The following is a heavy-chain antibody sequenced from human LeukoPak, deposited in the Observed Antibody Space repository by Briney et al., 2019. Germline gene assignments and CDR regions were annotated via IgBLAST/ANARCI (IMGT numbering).Heavy chain of an antibody. J-gene: IGHJ4*02. V-gene: IGHV4-4*07. CDR3: ARDARAGSGYYSVY. D-gene: IGHD3-22*01. CDR1: GGSISSYD. Sequence: PSETLSLTCTVSGGSISSYDWSWIGQPAGKGLDGIGRMYTSGITNYNPSLKRRVTISVDTSKKQFSLQLRSVTAADTAVYYCARDARAGSGYYSVYWGQGTLVTVSS. CDR2: MYTSGIT.